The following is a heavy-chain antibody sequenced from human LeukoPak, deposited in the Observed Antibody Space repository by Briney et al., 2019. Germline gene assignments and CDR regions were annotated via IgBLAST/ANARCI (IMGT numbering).Heavy chain of an antibody. CDR3: ARGGGYEGPDY. CDR1: GFTFSSYE. D-gene: IGHD5-12*01. CDR2: ISSSGSTM. Sequence: PGGSLRLSCAASGFTFSSYEMNWVRQAPGKGLEWVSYISSSGSTMYYADSVKGRFTISRDNAKNSLYLQMNSLRAEDTAVYYCARGGGYEGPDYWGQGTLVTVSS. J-gene: IGHJ4*02. V-gene: IGHV3-48*03.